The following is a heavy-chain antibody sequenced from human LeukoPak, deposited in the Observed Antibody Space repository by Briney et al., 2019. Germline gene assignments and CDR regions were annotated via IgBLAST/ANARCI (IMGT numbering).Heavy chain of an antibody. J-gene: IGHJ4*02. V-gene: IGHV4-39*07. CDR3: ARGGSSSWFFDY. CDR1: GGSISSSSYY. D-gene: IGHD6-13*01. CDR2: IYYSGST. Sequence: PSETLSLTCTVSGGSISSSSYYWGWIRQPPGKGLEWIGSIYYSGSTNYNPSLKSRVTISVDTSKNQFSLKLRSVTAADTAVYYCARGGSSSWFFDYWGQGTLVTVSS.